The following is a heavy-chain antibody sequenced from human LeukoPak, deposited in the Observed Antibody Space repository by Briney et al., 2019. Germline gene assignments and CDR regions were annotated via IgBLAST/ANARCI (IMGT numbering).Heavy chain of an antibody. CDR2: MHTSGST. D-gene: IGHD3-22*01. CDR1: GGSFSGYY. J-gene: IGHJ4*02. Sequence: SSETLSLTCAVYGGSFSGYYWSWIRQPAGKGLEWIGRMHTSGSTNYNPSLKSRVTMSVDTSKNQFSLKPSSVTAADTAVYYCARDQYYYDSSGYSLFDYWGQGTLVTVSS. CDR3: ARDQYYYDSSGYSLFDY. V-gene: IGHV4-4*07.